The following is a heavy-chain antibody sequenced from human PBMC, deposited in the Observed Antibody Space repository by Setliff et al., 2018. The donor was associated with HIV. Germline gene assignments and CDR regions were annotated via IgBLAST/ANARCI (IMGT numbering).Heavy chain of an antibody. Sequence: SETLSLTCTVSGGSIRTGAYYWGWIRQPPGKGLEWTGSVYYSGSIDYNPSLKSRVTISMGTAKSQFSLKLTSVTAADTSIYHCAILGTSGWYSYFDYWGQGILVTVSS. V-gene: IGHV4-39*01. D-gene: IGHD6-19*01. CDR1: GGSIRTGAYY. CDR2: VYYSGSI. J-gene: IGHJ4*02. CDR3: AILGTSGWYSYFDY.